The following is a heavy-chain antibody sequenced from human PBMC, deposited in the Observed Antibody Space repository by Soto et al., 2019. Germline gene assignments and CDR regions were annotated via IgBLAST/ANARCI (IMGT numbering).Heavy chain of an antibody. D-gene: IGHD2-8*01. CDR3: ARTSGCEC. CDR2: INHSGIT. Sequence: QVQLQQWGAGLLKPSETLSLTCAVYCWSFSGYFWRWIRQPPGKGQEWLGEINHSGITNYNPSLKSRGTMSVDTSKNQFALTLSSVTAADTAVYYCARTSGCECWGQGTLVTVSS. J-gene: IGHJ4*02. V-gene: IGHV4-34*01. CDR1: CWSFSGYF.